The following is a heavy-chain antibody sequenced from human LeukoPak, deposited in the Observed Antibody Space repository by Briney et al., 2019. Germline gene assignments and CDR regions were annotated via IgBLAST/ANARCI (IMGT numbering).Heavy chain of an antibody. CDR1: GYSINSGYY. CDR3: ARDPWSGYGGYAFDI. V-gene: IGHV4-38-2*02. CDR2: MYYSGST. J-gene: IGHJ3*02. D-gene: IGHD3-3*01. Sequence: SETLSLTCTVSGYSINSGYYWGWIRQPPGEELECIGSMYYSGSTYYNPSLKSRVTISVDTSNNQFSLKLRSVTAADTAVYYCARDPWSGYGGYAFDIWGQGTMVTVSS.